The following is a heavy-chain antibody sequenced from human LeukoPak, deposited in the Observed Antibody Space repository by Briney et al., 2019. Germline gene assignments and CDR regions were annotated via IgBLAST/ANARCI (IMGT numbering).Heavy chain of an antibody. CDR3: AKDPRLVRTYSDYYYMDV. D-gene: IGHD4-23*01. CDR2: ITSSSSSI. V-gene: IGHV3-21*01. Sequence: GGSLRLSCEASGFTFSSYTMNWVRQAPGEGLEWVSSITSSSSSIYYADSVKGTITISRDNARNSLYLQMNILRTEDTAVYYCAKDPRLVRTYSDYYYMDVWGKGTTVTVSS. J-gene: IGHJ6*03. CDR1: GFTFSSYT.